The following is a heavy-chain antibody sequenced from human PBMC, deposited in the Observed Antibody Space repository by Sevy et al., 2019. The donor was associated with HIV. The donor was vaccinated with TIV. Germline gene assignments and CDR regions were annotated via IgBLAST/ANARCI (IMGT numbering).Heavy chain of an antibody. CDR2: IKYSGRA. CDR1: GGSIGSNSYS. J-gene: IGHJ4*02. D-gene: IGHD3-3*01. Sequence: SETLSLTCSVSGGSIGSNSYSWGWVRQPPGKGLEWIATIKYSGRASHNPSLESRVTIAVDPSKKLFSLQLTSVTAADTAVYFCAIHFSYDYWDGYNLNYFDMWGQGTLVTVSS. CDR3: AIHFSYDYWDGYNLNYFDM. V-gene: IGHV4-39*01.